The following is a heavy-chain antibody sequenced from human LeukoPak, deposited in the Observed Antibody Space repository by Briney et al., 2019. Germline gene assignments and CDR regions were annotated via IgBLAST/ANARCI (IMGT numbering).Heavy chain of an antibody. D-gene: IGHD3-3*01. J-gene: IGHJ4*02. Sequence: SETLSLTCTVSGGSISSGDYYWSWIRQPPGKGLEWIGYIYYSGSTYYNPSLKSRVTISVDTSKNRFSLKLSSVTAADTAVYYCAASGDFGVPTSPGYWGQGTLVTVSS. CDR1: GGSISSGDYY. V-gene: IGHV4-30-4*08. CDR3: AASGDFGVPTSPGY. CDR2: IYYSGST.